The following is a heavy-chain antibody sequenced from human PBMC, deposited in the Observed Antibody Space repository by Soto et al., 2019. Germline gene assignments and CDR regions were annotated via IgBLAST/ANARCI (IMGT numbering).Heavy chain of an antibody. CDR3: ARALSYYDSSGNYLGY. D-gene: IGHD3-22*01. Sequence: GASVQVSCKASGYTFTSYGISWVRQAHGQGLEWMGWISAYNGNTNYAQKLQGRVTMTTDTSTSTAYMELRSLRSDDTAVYYCARALSYYDSSGNYLGYWGQGTLVTVSS. V-gene: IGHV1-18*01. CDR1: GYTFTSYG. J-gene: IGHJ4*02. CDR2: ISAYNGNT.